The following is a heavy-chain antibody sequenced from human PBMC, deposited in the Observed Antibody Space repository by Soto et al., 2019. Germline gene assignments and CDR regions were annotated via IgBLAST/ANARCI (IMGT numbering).Heavy chain of an antibody. J-gene: IGHJ5*02. Sequence: QVQLVQSGAEVKQPGASVKVSCKASGFTFSRYYMHWIRQAPGQGLEWMGIINPSGASTNYAQKFQGRVTLTRDTSTSTVSMEVSSLRSEDTAVYYCARDNSESNSWWSDPWGQGTLVTVSS. CDR2: INPSGAST. CDR3: ARDNSESNSWWSDP. D-gene: IGHD1-26*01. CDR1: GFTFSRYY. V-gene: IGHV1-46*01.